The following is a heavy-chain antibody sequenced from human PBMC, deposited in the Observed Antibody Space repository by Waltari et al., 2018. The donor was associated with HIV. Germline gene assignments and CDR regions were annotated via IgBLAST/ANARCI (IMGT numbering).Heavy chain of an antibody. V-gene: IGHV4-59*01. CDR1: GGSISSYY. J-gene: IGHJ2*01. CDR3: ARDPYCSGGSCYSWYFDL. Sequence: QVQLQESGPGLVKPSETLSLTCTVSGGSISSYYWSWIRQPPGKGLEWIGYIYYSGSTNYNPSLKSRVTISVDTSKNQFSLKLSSVTAADTAVYYCARDPYCSGGSCYSWYFDLWGRGTLVTVSS. CDR2: IYYSGST. D-gene: IGHD2-15*01.